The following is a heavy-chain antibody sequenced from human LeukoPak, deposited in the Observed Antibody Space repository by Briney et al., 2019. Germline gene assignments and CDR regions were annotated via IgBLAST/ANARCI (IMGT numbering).Heavy chain of an antibody. CDR1: GASINSSTYY. CDR2: IFHSGIT. V-gene: IGHV4-39*01. D-gene: IGHD6-19*01. Sequence: TASETLSLTCSVSGASINSSTYYWGWIRQPPGKGLEWIGNIFHSGITYYNPSLRSRVNIYVDTSKNQFSMNLTSVTASDTSVYYCVRRAVPGTAAFDIWGQGTMVTVSS. J-gene: IGHJ3*02. CDR3: VRRAVPGTAAFDI.